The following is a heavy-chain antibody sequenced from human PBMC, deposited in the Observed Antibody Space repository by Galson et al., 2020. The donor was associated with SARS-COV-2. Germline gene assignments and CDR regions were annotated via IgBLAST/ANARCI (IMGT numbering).Heavy chain of an antibody. D-gene: IGHD5-18*01. CDR1: GFPFSTYS. CDR3: ARDEGIRGYNDGRLYYVMDV. CDR2: ISTSSSYT. V-gene: IGHV3-21*01. Sequence: NSGGYLRLSCAASGFPFSTYSMNWVRLAPGKGLEWVSSISTSSSYTYYVDSVKGRFSISRDNPRNSLYLQMNSLRAEDTAVDYCARDEGIRGYNDGRLYYVMDVWGQGTTVTVSS. J-gene: IGHJ6*02.